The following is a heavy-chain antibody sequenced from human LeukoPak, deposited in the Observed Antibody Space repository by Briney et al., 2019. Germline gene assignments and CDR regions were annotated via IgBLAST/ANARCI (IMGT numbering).Heavy chain of an antibody. D-gene: IGHD2-2*01. CDR3: ARVGSDCSSTSCRGYYFDY. Sequence: SETLSLTCTVSGYSINSGYTWGWIRQPPGKGLEWIGNIYHSGGTYYNPSLTSRVTISVDTSKNQFSLKLTSVTAADTAVYYCARVGSDCSSTSCRGYYFDYWGQGTLVTVSS. CDR2: IYHSGGT. V-gene: IGHV4-38-2*02. CDR1: GYSINSGYT. J-gene: IGHJ4*02.